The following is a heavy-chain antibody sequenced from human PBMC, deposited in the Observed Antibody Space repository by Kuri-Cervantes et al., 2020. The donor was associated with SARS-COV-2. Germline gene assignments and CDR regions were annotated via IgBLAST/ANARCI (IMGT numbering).Heavy chain of an antibody. D-gene: IGHD4-23*01. V-gene: IGHV4-31*03. Sequence: SETLSLTCSVSGGSIRSGAYYCHWTRHRPGKGLEWIGNIYYNGVTYYNPSLKSRVTISVDTSKNQFSLKLSSMTAADTAVYYCATDKPSYGGNGYLQLWGQGTLVTVSS. J-gene: IGHJ1*01. CDR1: GGSIRSGAYY. CDR3: ATDKPSYGGNGYLQL. CDR2: IYYNGVT.